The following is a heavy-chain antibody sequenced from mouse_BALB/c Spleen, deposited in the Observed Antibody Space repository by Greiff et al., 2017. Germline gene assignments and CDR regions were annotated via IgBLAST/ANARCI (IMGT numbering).Heavy chain of an antibody. D-gene: IGHD3-2*01. Sequence: EVKVEESGGGLVQPGGSMKLSCVASGFTFSNYWMNWVRQSPEKGLEWVAEIRLKSNNYATHYAESVKGRFTISRDDSKSSVYLQMNNLRAEDTGIYYCTREGDSSGWFAYWGQGTLVTVSA. CDR1: GFTFSNYW. V-gene: IGHV6-6*02. CDR2: IRLKSNNYAT. CDR3: TREGDSSGWFAY. J-gene: IGHJ3*01.